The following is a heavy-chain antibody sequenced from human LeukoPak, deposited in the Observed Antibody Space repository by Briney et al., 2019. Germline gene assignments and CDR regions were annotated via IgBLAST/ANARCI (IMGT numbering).Heavy chain of an antibody. CDR2: INTGSSSI. CDR1: GFSLSDYE. Sequence: GGSLRLSCTASGFSLSDYEVNWVRQAPGKGLEWVSYINTGSSSIHYADSLKGRFTISRDDAKNSVYLQLNSLRAEDTALYYCARETSHCGGDCYDYWGQGTLVTVSS. J-gene: IGHJ4*02. D-gene: IGHD2-21*01. V-gene: IGHV3-48*03. CDR3: ARETSHCGGDCYDY.